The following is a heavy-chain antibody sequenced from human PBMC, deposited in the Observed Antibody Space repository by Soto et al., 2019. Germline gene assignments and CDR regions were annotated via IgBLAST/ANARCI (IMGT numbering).Heavy chain of an antibody. V-gene: IGHV3-7*03. CDR1: GFTFSSYW. CDR3: ARDYYDSSGYYGVGYYFDY. CDR2: IKQDGSEK. D-gene: IGHD3-22*01. J-gene: IGHJ4*02. Sequence: GGSLRLSCAASGFTFSSYWMSWVRQSPGKGLEWVANIKQDGSEKYYVDSVKGRFTISRDNAKNSLHLQMNSLRAEDTAVYYCARDYYDSSGYYGVGYYFDYWGQGTLVTV.